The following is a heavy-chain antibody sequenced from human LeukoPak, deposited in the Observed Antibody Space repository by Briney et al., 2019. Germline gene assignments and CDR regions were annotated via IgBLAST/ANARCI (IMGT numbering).Heavy chain of an antibody. Sequence: SETLSLTCTVSGGSISSYYWSWVRQPPGKGLEWIAYMYYGGSTNYNPSLKSRVTISVDTSKNQFSLKLNSVTAADTAVYYCARGGLYYDILTGFDSWGQGTLVTVSS. J-gene: IGHJ4*02. CDR3: ARGGLYYDILTGFDS. V-gene: IGHV4-59*08. CDR2: MYYGGST. D-gene: IGHD3-9*01. CDR1: GGSISSYY.